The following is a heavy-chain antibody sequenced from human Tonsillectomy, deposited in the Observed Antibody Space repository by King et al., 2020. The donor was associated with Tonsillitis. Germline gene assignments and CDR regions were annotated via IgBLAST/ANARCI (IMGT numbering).Heavy chain of an antibody. CDR3: AKGAYSTVAGHAVGGAFDI. Sequence: VQLVESGGGLVQPGRSLRLSCAASGFTFDDYAMHWVRQAPGKGLEWVSGISWNSGSIGYADSVKGRFTISRDNAKNSLYPQMNSLRAEDTALYYCAKGAYSTVAGHAVGGAFDIWGQGTMVTVSS. CDR2: ISWNSGSI. V-gene: IGHV3-9*01. J-gene: IGHJ3*02. CDR1: GFTFDDYA. D-gene: IGHD6-19*01.